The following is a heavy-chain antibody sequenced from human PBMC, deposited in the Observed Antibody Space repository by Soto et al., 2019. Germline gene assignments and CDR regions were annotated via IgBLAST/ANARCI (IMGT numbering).Heavy chain of an antibody. CDR3: ARDWPITSWFDP. D-gene: IGHD3-16*01. CDR2: IIPILGIA. J-gene: IGHJ5*02. CDR1: GGTFSSYS. V-gene: IGHV1-69*04. Sequence: GASVKVSCKASGGTFSSYSISWVRQAPGKGLEWMGRIIPILGIANYAQKFQGRVTITADKSTSTAYMELSSLRSEDTAVYYCARDWPITSWFDPWGQGTLVTVSS.